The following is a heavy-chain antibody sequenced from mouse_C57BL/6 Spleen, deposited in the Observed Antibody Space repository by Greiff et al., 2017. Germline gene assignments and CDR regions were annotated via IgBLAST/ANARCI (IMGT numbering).Heavy chain of an antibody. CDR3: ARDSDGLFAY. CDR2: ISDGGSYT. Sequence: EVKVVESGGGLVKPGGSLKLSCAASGFTFSSYAMSWVRQTPEKRLEWVATISDGGSYTYYPDNVKGRFTISRDNAKNNLYLQMSHLKSEDTAMYYCARDSDGLFAYWGQGTLVTVSA. V-gene: IGHV5-4*01. J-gene: IGHJ3*01. D-gene: IGHD1-1*01. CDR1: GFTFSSYA.